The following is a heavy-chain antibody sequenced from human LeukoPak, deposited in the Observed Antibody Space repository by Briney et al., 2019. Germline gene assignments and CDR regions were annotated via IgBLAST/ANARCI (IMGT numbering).Heavy chain of an antibody. Sequence: SETLSLTCTVSGGSISSYYWSWIRQPPGKGLEWIGYIYYSGSTNYNPSLKSRVTISVDTSKNQFSLKLSSVTAADTAVYYCARHYMVRGVLDYCGQGTLVTVSS. CDR1: GGSISSYY. D-gene: IGHD3-10*01. CDR2: IYYSGST. V-gene: IGHV4-59*01. J-gene: IGHJ4*02. CDR3: ARHYMVRGVLDY.